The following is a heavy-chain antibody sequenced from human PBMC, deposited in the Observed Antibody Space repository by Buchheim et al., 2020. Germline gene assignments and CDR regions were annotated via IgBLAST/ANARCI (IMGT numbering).Heavy chain of an antibody. CDR2: IYYSGTT. CDR1: GGSISSGDYY. D-gene: IGHD1-14*01. V-gene: IGHV4-30-4*01. Sequence: QVQLQESGPGLVKPSQTLSLTCTVSGGSISSGDYYWSWIRQPPGKGLEWIGYIYYSGTTYYNPSLKSRITISVDTSKNQFSLKLSSVTAADTAVYSCARDLVSDVGQHWYFDLWGRGTL. CDR3: ARDLVSDVGQHWYFDL. J-gene: IGHJ2*01.